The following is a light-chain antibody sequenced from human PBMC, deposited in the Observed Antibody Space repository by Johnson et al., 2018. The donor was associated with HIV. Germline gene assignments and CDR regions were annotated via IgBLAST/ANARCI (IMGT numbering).Light chain of an antibody. J-gene: IGLJ1*01. V-gene: IGLV1-51*02. CDR3: GTWDSSLSAAYV. CDR1: SSNIGNNF. Sequence: QSVLTQPPSVSAAPGQKVTISCSGSSSNIGNNFVSWYQQLPGTAPKLLIYANNKRPSGIANRFSGSKSATPATLGITGLQTGDEADYYCGTWDSSLSAAYVFGTGTKVTVL. CDR2: ANN.